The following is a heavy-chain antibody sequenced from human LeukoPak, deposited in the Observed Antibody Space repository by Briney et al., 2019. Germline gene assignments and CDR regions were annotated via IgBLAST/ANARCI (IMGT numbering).Heavy chain of an antibody. D-gene: IGHD3-3*01. V-gene: IGHV4-39*07. CDR3: ARGMYDFWSGYYDY. J-gene: IGHJ4*02. Sequence: SETPSLTCTVPGGSISSSSYYWGWIRQPPGKGLEWIGSIYYSGSTYYNPSLKSRVTISVDTSKNQFSLKLSSVTAADTAVYYCARGMYDFWSGYYDYWGQGTLVTVSS. CDR2: IYYSGST. CDR1: GGSISSSSYY.